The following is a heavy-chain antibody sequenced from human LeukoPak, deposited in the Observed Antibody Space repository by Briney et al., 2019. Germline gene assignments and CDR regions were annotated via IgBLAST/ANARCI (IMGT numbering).Heavy chain of an antibody. V-gene: IGHV3-7*01. D-gene: IGHD3-22*01. Sequence: PGGSLRLSCAASGFTFSSYRMSWVRKAPGKGLEWVANIKQDGSEKYYVDSVKGRFTISRDNAKNSRYLQMNSLRAEDTAVYYCARDFDYYDSSGYYDYWGQGTLVTVSS. CDR1: GFTFSSYR. J-gene: IGHJ4*02. CDR3: ARDFDYYDSSGYYDY. CDR2: IKQDGSEK.